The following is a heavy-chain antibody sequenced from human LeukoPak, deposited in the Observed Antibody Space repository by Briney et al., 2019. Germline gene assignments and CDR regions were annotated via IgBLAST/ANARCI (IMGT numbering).Heavy chain of an antibody. D-gene: IGHD5-12*01. CDR1: GFIFNNYG. V-gene: IGHV3-30*03. Sequence: PGGSLRLSCAASGFIFNNYGLVWVRQAPGKGLEWVALISFGGSPTYYADSVRGRFTISRDNSKNTLFLQMSSLKAEDTAVYYCAREGASNGYHYGMDVWGQGTTVSVSS. CDR3: AREGASNGYHYGMDV. CDR2: ISFGGSPT. J-gene: IGHJ6*02.